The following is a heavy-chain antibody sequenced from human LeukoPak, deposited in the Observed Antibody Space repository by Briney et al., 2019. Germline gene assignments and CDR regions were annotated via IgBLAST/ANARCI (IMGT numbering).Heavy chain of an antibody. Sequence: SETLSLTCAVYGGSFSGYYWSWIRQPPGKGLEWIGEINHSGSTNYNPSLKSRVTISVETSKNQFSLKLSSVTAADAAVYYCARVTGYMIEDYFDYWGQGTLVTVSS. D-gene: IGHD3-22*01. CDR2: INHSGST. V-gene: IGHV4-34*01. CDR1: GGSFSGYY. J-gene: IGHJ4*02. CDR3: ARVTGYMIEDYFDY.